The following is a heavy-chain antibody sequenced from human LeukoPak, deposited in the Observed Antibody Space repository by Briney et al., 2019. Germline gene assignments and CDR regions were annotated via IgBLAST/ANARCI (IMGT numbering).Heavy chain of an antibody. V-gene: IGHV4-38-2*02. Sequence: KASETLSLTCTVSGFSVSSGNYWGWIRQPPGKGLEWIGSIYHSGSTYYNPSLKSRVTISLDTSKNQFSLRLSSVTAADTAVYYCARLFPYYYIDYWGQGTLVTVSA. CDR3: ARLFPYYYIDY. J-gene: IGHJ4*02. CDR2: IYHSGST. D-gene: IGHD1-26*01. CDR1: GFSVSSGNY.